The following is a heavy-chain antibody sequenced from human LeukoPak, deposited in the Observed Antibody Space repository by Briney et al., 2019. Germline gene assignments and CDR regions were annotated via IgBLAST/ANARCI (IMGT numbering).Heavy chain of an antibody. CDR2: INPNSGGT. J-gene: IGHJ6*03. Sequence: ASVKVSCKASGYTFTGYYMHWVRQAPGQGLEWMGWINPNSGGTNYAQKFQGRVTMTRDTSISTAYMELSRLRSDDTAVYYCARVGRYCSSTSCYTPLVDYYYYMDVWGKGTTVTVSS. V-gene: IGHV1-2*02. CDR1: GYTFTGYY. D-gene: IGHD2-2*02. CDR3: ARVGRYCSSTSCYTPLVDYYYYMDV.